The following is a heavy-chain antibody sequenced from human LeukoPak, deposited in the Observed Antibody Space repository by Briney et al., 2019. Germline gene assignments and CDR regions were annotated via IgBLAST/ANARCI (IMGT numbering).Heavy chain of an antibody. D-gene: IGHD3-10*01. Sequence: ASVKVSCKASGYTFTSDGISWVRQAPGQGLEWIGWISAYNGNTNYAQKLQGRVTMTTGTSTSTAYMELRSLRSDATAVYYCARSLWFGESYYMDVWGKGTTVTVSS. CDR2: ISAYNGNT. CDR1: GYTFTSDG. V-gene: IGHV1-18*01. CDR3: ARSLWFGESYYMDV. J-gene: IGHJ6*03.